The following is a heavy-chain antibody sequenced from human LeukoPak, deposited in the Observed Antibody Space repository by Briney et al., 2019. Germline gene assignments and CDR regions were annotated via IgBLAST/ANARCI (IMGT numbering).Heavy chain of an antibody. D-gene: IGHD3-22*01. CDR2: INTYTGNT. Sequence: ASVKVSCKSSGYTFTSYGISWVRQAPGQGLEWMGRINTYTGNTNYGQKFQGRVTMTTDTSTSTAYMELRSLRSDDTAVYYCARENLPYYYDSSGYYLPFDYWGQGTLVTVSS. J-gene: IGHJ4*02. CDR1: GYTFTSYG. V-gene: IGHV1-18*01. CDR3: ARENLPYYYDSSGYYLPFDY.